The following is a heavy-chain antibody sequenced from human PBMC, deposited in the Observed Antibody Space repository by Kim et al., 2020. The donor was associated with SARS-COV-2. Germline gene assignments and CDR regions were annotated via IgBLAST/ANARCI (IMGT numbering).Heavy chain of an antibody. CDR2: INHSGST. Sequence: SETLSLTCAVYGGSFSGYYWSWIRQPPGKGLEWIGEINHSGSTNYNPSLKSRVTISVDTSKNQFSLKLSSVTAADTAVYYCARGHIRPRRFLEWFVAFDIWGQGTMVTVSS. V-gene: IGHV4-34*01. CDR1: GGSFSGYY. D-gene: IGHD3-3*01. J-gene: IGHJ3*02. CDR3: ARGHIRPRRFLEWFVAFDI.